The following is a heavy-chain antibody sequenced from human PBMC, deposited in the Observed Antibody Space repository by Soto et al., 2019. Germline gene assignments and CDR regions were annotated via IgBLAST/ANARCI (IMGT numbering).Heavy chain of an antibody. Sequence: EVQLVESGGTLVQPGGSLRLSCVASGFKFSSYWMSWVRQAPGKGLEWLANIKEDGSEKYYVDSVEGRFTISRDNARNSVYLQMNSLRAEDTAIYYCTIGGGRDSNEHFWGQGTLVIVSS. CDR3: TIGGGRDSNEHF. CDR2: IKEDGSEK. D-gene: IGHD4-4*01. V-gene: IGHV3-7*01. J-gene: IGHJ4*02. CDR1: GFKFSSYW.